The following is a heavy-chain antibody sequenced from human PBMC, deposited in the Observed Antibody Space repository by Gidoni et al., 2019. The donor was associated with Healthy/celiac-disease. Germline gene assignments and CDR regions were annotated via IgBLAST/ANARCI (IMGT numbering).Heavy chain of an antibody. V-gene: IGHV3-49*05. CDR3: TRTVVVPAAIDYYYGMDV. D-gene: IGHD2-2*01. CDR1: AFTFGDYA. Sequence: EVQLVESGGGLVKPERSLRLSCTASAFTFGDYAMSWFRQAPGKGLEWVGFIRSKAYGGTTEYAASVKGRFTISRDDSKSIAYLQMNSLKTEDTAVYYCTRTVVVPAAIDYYYGMDVWGQGTTVTVSS. CDR2: IRSKAYGGTT. J-gene: IGHJ6*02.